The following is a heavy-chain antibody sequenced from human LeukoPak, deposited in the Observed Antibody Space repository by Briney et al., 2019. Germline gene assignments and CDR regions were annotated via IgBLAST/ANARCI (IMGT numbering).Heavy chain of an antibody. CDR3: ARDVGGSLDY. CDR2: IKGDESAK. J-gene: IGHJ4*02. Sequence: GGSLRLSCAASGFTFTSYWMAWVRQAPGKGLEWVANIKGDESAKHQADSVKGRFTISRDNAQNSVYLQMSSLRVEDTAVYYCARDVGGSLDYWGQGTLVTVSS. D-gene: IGHD1-26*01. CDR1: GFTFTSYW. V-gene: IGHV3-7*01.